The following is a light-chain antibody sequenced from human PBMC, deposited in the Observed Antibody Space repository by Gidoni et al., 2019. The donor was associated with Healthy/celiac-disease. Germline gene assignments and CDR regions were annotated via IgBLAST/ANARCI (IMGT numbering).Light chain of an antibody. Sequence: DIQMTQSPSTLSASVGDRVTITCLASQSISSWLAWYQQKPGKAPKLLIYKASSLESGVPSRFSGSGSGTEFTLTISSLQPDDFATYYCQQYNSYSKXFXQGTKVEIK. J-gene: IGKJ1*01. CDR2: KAS. V-gene: IGKV1-5*03. CDR3: QQYNSYSKX. CDR1: QSISSW.